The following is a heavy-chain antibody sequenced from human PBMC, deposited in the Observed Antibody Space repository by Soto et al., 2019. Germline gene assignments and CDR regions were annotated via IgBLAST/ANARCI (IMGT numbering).Heavy chain of an antibody. V-gene: IGHV4-4*02. Sequence: QVRLQESGPGLVKPSGTLSLTCAVSGGSISNINWWSWVRQPPGKGLEWIGEFYRSGSTNYNPSLKGRXXIXVXKSKNQFSLNLNSVTAADTAVYYCAKSDDSAWYFDYWGQGTLVSVSS. J-gene: IGHJ4*02. CDR3: AKSDDSAWYFDY. CDR2: FYRSGST. D-gene: IGHD6-19*01. CDR1: GGSISNINW.